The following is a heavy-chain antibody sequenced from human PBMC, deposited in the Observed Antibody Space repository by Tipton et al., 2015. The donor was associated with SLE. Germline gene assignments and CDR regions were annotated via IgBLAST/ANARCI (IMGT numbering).Heavy chain of an antibody. D-gene: IGHD6-6*01. V-gene: IGHV4-61*02. CDR2: IYISGST. J-gene: IGHJ5*02. CDR3: ARGGEYSSSYNWFDP. CDR1: GDSISSDRYY. Sequence: TLSLTCSVSGDSISSDRYYWSWIRQPAGKGLEWIGRIYISGSTDYNPSLKGRATISVDMSKNQFSLKLSSVTAADTAVYYCARGGEYSSSYNWFDPWGQGTLVTVSS.